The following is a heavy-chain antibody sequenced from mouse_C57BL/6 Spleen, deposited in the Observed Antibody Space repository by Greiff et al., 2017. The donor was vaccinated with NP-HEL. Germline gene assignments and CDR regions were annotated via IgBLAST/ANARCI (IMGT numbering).Heavy chain of an antibody. CDR3: ARSGLKAYVDY. D-gene: IGHD3-1*01. CDR1: GYAFSSSW. V-gene: IGHV1-82*01. J-gene: IGHJ2*01. CDR2: IYPGDGDT. Sequence: VQLQQSGPELVKPGASVKISCKASGYAFSSSWMNWVKQRHGKGLEWIGRIYPGDGDTNYNGKFKGKATLTADKSSSTAYMQLSSLTSEDSAVYFCARSGLKAYVDYWGQGTTLTVSS.